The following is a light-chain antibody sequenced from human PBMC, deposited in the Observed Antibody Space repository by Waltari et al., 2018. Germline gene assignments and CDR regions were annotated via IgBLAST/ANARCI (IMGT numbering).Light chain of an antibody. CDR2: KVS. CDR1: QSLVHSDGKTY. V-gene: IGKV2-30*02. CDR3: MQGTHWPRT. J-gene: IGKJ1*01. Sequence: VVMTQSPLSLPVTLGQPASISCKSSQSLVHSDGKTYLNWFQQRPGQSPRRLFYKVSDRDSGVPDRFSGSGSGTDFTLKISRVEAEDVGVYYCMQGTHWPRTFGQGTKVEIK.